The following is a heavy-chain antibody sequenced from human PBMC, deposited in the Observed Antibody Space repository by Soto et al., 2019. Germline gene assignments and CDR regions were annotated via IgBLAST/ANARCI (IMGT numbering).Heavy chain of an antibody. CDR2: INAGNGNT. J-gene: IGHJ5*02. V-gene: IGHV1-3*01. D-gene: IGHD2-15*01. CDR1: GYTFSSYA. CDR3: GRDFSGGDADWFDP. Sequence: QVQLVQSGAEVKKPGASVKVSCKASGYTFSSYAMHWVRQAPGQRLEWMGWINAGNGNTKYSQKFQGRVTITRDTSARTAHKELSSLRSEDAAVYYCGRDFSGGDADWFDPWGQGTLVTVSS.